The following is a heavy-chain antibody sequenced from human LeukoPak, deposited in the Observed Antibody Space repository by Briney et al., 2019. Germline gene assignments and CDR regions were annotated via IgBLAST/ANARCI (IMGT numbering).Heavy chain of an antibody. D-gene: IGHD5-24*01. J-gene: IGHJ4*02. CDR2: ISYDGSNK. CDR1: GFTFSSYG. Sequence: GRSLRLSCAASGFTFSSYGMHWVRQAPGKGLEWVAVISYDGSNKYYADSVKGRFTISRDNSKNTLYLQMNSLRAEDTAVYYCAKDATRKMATIFWFDYWGQGTLVTVSS. CDR3: AKDATRKMATIFWFDY. V-gene: IGHV3-30*18.